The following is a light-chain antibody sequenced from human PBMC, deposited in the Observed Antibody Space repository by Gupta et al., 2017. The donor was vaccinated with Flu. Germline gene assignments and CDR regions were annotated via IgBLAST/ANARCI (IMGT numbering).Light chain of an antibody. Sequence: PAILSVSPGESATLTCRASRNTDTFFSWYQQRPGQTPRLLIFAASNRAPGTPARFVGRGSGTDFTLTISNVEPEDFAYYFCQQRSDWPGSFGGGTKVE. CDR1: RNTDTF. CDR2: AAS. CDR3: QQRSDWPGS. J-gene: IGKJ4*01. V-gene: IGKV3-11*01.